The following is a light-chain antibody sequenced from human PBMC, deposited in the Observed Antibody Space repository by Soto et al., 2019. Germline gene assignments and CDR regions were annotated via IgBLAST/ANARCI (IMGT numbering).Light chain of an antibody. J-gene: IGLJ2*01. V-gene: IGLV2-14*01. Sequence: QSAMTQPASVSGSPGQSITISCSGTDTDIDNYDYVSWYQQYPGKAPKLLIYEVVRRPSGVSNRFSGSKSGTTASLTISGLQPEDEADYYCSSYSYLDIPVLLGGGTKLTVL. CDR3: SSYSYLDIPVL. CDR1: DTDIDNYDY. CDR2: EVV.